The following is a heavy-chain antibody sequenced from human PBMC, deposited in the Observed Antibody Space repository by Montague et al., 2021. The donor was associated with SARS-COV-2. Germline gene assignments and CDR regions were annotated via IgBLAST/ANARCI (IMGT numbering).Heavy chain of an antibody. CDR2: ISYDGSNK. CDR3: AKDQGDCSSSRCFRGWTYYYYGMDV. Sequence: RLSCAASGFTFSSYGIHWVRQAPGKGLEWVAVISYDGSNKHYADSVKGRFTISRDNSKNTLYLQMNSLRAEDTAVYYCAKDQGDCSSSRCFRGWTYYYYGMDVWGQGTTVTVSS. D-gene: IGHD2-2*01. V-gene: IGHV3-30*18. J-gene: IGHJ6*02. CDR1: GFTFSSYG.